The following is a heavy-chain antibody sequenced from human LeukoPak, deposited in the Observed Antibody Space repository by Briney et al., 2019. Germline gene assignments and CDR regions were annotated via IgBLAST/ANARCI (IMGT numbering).Heavy chain of an antibody. J-gene: IGHJ6*04. V-gene: IGHV3-21*01. CDR2: ISSSSSYI. CDR1: GFTFSSYS. Sequence: GGSLRLSCAASGFTFSSYSMNWVRQAPGKGLEWVSSISSSSSYIYYADSVKGRFTISRDNAKNSLYLQMNSLRAEDTAVYYCARGDSFYGMDVWGKGTTVTVSS. CDR3: ARGDSFYGMDV.